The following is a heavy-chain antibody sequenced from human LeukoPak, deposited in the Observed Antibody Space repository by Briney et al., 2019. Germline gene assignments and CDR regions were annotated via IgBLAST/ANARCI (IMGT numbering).Heavy chain of an antibody. J-gene: IGHJ3*02. CDR3: ARPGRDYYDSSGYDAFDI. CDR2: IYISGST. V-gene: IGHV4-61*02. Sequence: SETLSLTCTVSGGSISSGSYYWSWIRQPAGKGLEWIGRIYISGSTNYNPSLKSRVPISVDTSKNQFSLKLSSVTAADTAVYYCARPGRDYYDSSGYDAFDIWGQGTMVTVSS. CDR1: GGSISSGSYY. D-gene: IGHD3-22*01.